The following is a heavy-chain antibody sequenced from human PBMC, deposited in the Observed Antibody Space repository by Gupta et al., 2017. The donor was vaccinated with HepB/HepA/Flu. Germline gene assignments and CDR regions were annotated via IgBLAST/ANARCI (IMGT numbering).Heavy chain of an antibody. D-gene: IGHD3-22*01. CDR1: PSIFTNYG. J-gene: IGHJ6*02. V-gene: IGHV3-30*18. CDR3: AKDRLRRSSGYGMDV. Sequence: QVQVVESGGGVVQSGGSLRLSCAVSPSIFTNYGLYWVRQAPGKGLEWVSVISYDGVNKNYVDSVKGRFTVFRDSSKNIVYMQMNNLKTEDTAVYYCAKDRLRRSSGYGMDVWGQGTTVAVSS. CDR2: ISYDGVNK.